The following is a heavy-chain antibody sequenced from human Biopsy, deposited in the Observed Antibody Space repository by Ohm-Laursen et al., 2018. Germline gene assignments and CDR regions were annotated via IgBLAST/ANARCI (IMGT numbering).Heavy chain of an antibody. D-gene: IGHD1-7*01. Sequence: ASVKVSCKVSGYTFTSYDITWVRQASGQGPEWIGWLNPVSGNSNFGQKFRGRVTVTSDASISTAYMELSGLTSDDTATYYCGRAVRNQLLTDPWGQGTLVTVTS. CDR3: GRAVRNQLLTDP. CDR1: GYTFTSYD. V-gene: IGHV1-8*01. CDR2: LNPVSGNS. J-gene: IGHJ5*02.